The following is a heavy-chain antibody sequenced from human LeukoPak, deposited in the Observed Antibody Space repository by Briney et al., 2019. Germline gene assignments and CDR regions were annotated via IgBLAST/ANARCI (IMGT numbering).Heavy chain of an antibody. J-gene: IGHJ6*03. CDR3: ARGGGGYDAPPYYYYYYHMDV. V-gene: IGHV1-2*02. CDR2: INPNSGGT. Sequence: ASVKVSCKASGYTFTGYYMHWVRQAPGQGLEWMGWINPNSGGTNYAQKFQGRVTMTRDTSISTAYMELSRLRSDDTAVYYCARGGGGYDAPPYYYYYYHMDVWGKGTTVTVSS. CDR1: GYTFTGYY. D-gene: IGHD5-12*01.